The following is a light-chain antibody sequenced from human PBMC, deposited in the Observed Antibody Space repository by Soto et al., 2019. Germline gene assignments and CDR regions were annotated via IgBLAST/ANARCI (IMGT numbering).Light chain of an antibody. CDR1: STDVGGYDY. Sequence: QSALTQSASVSGSLGQSISISCTGTSTDVGGYDYVSWYQQHPGKAPRLMIYDVSNRPSGVSNRFSGSKSGNTASLTISGIQAEDEGDYYCSSYTSTYTLIFGGGTQLTVL. V-gene: IGLV2-14*03. CDR3: SSYTSTYTLI. J-gene: IGLJ2*01. CDR2: DVS.